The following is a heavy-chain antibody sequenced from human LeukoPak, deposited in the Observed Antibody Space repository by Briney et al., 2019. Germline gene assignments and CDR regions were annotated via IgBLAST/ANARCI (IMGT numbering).Heavy chain of an antibody. CDR1: RFTFTSYA. J-gene: IGHJ4*02. V-gene: IGHV1-3*01. Sequence: ASVKVSCKASRFTFTSYAVHWVSQAPGQRLEWMGWINAGNGNTKYSQKFQGRVTITRDTSASTAYMELSSLRSEDTAVYYCARAGDTAMAPLGYWGQGTLVTVSS. CDR3: ARAGDTAMAPLGY. CDR2: INAGNGNT. D-gene: IGHD5-18*01.